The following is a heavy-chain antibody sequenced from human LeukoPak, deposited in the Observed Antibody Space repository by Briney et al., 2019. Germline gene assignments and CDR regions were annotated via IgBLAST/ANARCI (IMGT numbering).Heavy chain of an antibody. D-gene: IGHD3-10*01. V-gene: IGHV3-23*01. J-gene: IGHJ4*02. CDR3: AKLFYSSGMYHFDY. CDR2: ISGSGGGT. Sequence: GGSLRLSCAASGFTFSTSAMSWVRQAPGKGLAWVSTISGSGGGTYYADSVKGRFTISRDNSKNTLYLQMNSLRAEDTAVFYCAKLFYSSGMYHFDYWGQGTLVTVSS. CDR1: GFTFSTSA.